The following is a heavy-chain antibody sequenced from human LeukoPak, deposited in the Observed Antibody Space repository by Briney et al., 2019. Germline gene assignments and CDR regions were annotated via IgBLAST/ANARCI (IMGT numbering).Heavy chain of an antibody. CDR1: GYTFTSYY. Sequence: GASVKVSFKASGYTFTSYYMHWVRQPPGQGLEWMGIINPSGGSTSYAQKFQGRVTMTRDTSTSTVYMELSSLRSENTAVYYCARAAMVATSIFDYWGQGTLVTVSS. CDR3: ARAAMVATSIFDY. CDR2: INPSGGST. D-gene: IGHD5-12*01. J-gene: IGHJ4*02. V-gene: IGHV1-46*01.